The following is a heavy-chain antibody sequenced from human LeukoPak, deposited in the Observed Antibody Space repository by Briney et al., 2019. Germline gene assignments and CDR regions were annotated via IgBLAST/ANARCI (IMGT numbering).Heavy chain of an antibody. Sequence: ASVKVSCKASGYTFTGYYMHWVRQAPGQGLEWMGWINPNSGGTNYAQKFQGRVTMTRDTSISTAYMELRSLRSDDTAVYYCARDPHYYGSGSYSWFDPWGQGTLVTVSS. CDR2: INPNSGGT. CDR3: ARDPHYYGSGSYSWFDP. D-gene: IGHD3-10*01. V-gene: IGHV1-2*02. CDR1: GYTFTGYY. J-gene: IGHJ5*02.